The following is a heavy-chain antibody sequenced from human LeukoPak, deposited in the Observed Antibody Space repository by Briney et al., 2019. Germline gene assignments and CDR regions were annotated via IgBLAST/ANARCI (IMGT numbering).Heavy chain of an antibody. V-gene: IGHV4-59*01. J-gene: IGHJ5*02. D-gene: IGHD4-17*01. Sequence: SETLSLTCTVSGGSISNYHWSWIRQPPEKGLEWIAYIHDSGSTNYNPSLKSRATISVDTSKNQFSLKLSSVTAADTAVYYCAKSEITVTPALNYDIWFDPWGQGTLVTVSS. CDR1: GGSISNYH. CDR2: IHDSGST. CDR3: AKSEITVTPALNYDIWFDP.